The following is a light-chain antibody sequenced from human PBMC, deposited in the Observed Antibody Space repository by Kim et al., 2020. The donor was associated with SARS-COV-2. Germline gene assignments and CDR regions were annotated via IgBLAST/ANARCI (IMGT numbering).Light chain of an antibody. CDR2: DKN. J-gene: IGLJ2*01. CDR1: SANIGNNE. CDR3: GTWDSSLRAGV. Sequence: GRKVTSWGAGSSANIGNNEVAWDQQLRGTAPKLLICDKNKRASGMPDRLCGSKGGTAATLGITGRQTGDEADYYWGTWDSSLRAGVFGGGTQLTVL. V-gene: IGLV1-51*01.